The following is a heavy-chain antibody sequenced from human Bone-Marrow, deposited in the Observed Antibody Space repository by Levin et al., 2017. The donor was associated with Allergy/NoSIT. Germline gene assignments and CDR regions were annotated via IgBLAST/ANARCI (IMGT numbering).Heavy chain of an antibody. J-gene: IGHJ4*02. V-gene: IGHV3-7*03. CDR2: MSPDGSRT. Sequence: GGSLRLSCTTSGFSFSSFYMVWVRQAPGKGLEWVSNMSPDGSRTSYVDSVRGRFTVSRDNARNSLDLQMNSLTVEDTAVYYCGRDPSYGAIDYWGRGSLVTVSS. CDR1: GFSFSSFY. CDR3: GRDPSYGAIDY. D-gene: IGHD1-26*01.